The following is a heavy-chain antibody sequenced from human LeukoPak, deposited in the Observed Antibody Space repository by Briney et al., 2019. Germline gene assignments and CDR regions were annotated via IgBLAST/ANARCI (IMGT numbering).Heavy chain of an antibody. CDR2: INHSGST. V-gene: IGHV4-30-4*01. CDR3: ASGYCSGGSCSFDY. CDR1: GGSISDAAYY. D-gene: IGHD2-15*01. J-gene: IGHJ4*02. Sequence: SQTLSLTCTVSGGSISDAAYYWSWIRQPPGKGLEWIGEINHSGSTNYNPSLKSRVTISVDTSKNQFSLKLSSVTAADTAVYYCASGYCSGGSCSFDYWGQGTLVTVSS.